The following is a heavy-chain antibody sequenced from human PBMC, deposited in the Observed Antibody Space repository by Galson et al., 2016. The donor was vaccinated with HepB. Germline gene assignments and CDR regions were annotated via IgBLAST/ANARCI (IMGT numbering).Heavy chain of an antibody. V-gene: IGHV4-34*01. D-gene: IGHD6-19*01. CDR1: GGSFTAYY. CDR3: ASSTYSSGWYSGWFDL. CDR2: MNHSGSA. J-gene: IGHJ5*02. Sequence: SETLSLTCGVHGGSFTAYYWSWIRQAPGKGLEWIGEMNHSGSANYNPPLRSRVTMSVDRSRNQFSLKLGSVTAADTAVYCCASSTYSSGWYSGWFDLWGQGIVVTVSS.